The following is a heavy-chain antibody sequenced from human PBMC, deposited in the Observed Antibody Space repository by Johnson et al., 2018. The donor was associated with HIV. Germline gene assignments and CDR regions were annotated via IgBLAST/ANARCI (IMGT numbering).Heavy chain of an antibody. CDR2: INWNGVST. CDR3: ARARYCSSISCYDAFDI. Sequence: VQLVESGGGVVRPGGSLRLSCAASAFTFKDYGMIWVRQGPGKGLEWVSGINWNGVSTNYADSVKGRFSISRDNVKNSLYLQMNSLRAEETAVYHCARARYCSSISCYDAFDIWGQGTMVTVSS. J-gene: IGHJ3*02. D-gene: IGHD2-2*01. CDR1: AFTFKDYG. V-gene: IGHV3-20*01.